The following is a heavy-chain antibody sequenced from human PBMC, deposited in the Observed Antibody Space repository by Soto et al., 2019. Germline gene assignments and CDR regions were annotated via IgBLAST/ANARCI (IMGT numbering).Heavy chain of an antibody. CDR2: INPSGGST. CDR1: GYTFTSYY. Sequence: ASVKVSCKASGYTFTSYYMHWVRQAPGQGLEWMRIINPSGGSTSYAQKFQGRVTMTRDTSTSTVYMELSSLRSEDTAVYYCARVRRLYYFDYWGQGTLVTVSS. D-gene: IGHD5-12*01. CDR3: ARVRRLYYFDY. V-gene: IGHV1-46*01. J-gene: IGHJ4*02.